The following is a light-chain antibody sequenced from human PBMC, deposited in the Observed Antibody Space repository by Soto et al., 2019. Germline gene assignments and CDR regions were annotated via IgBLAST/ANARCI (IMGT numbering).Light chain of an antibody. CDR2: AAS. J-gene: IGKJ1*01. Sequence: DIQMTQSPSSLSASVGDRVTITCRASQSISSYLNWYQQKPGKAPKLLIYAASSLQSGVPSRFSGSGSGTDFTLTISSLQPEDFATYYRQQSHSTPLTFGQGTKVDIK. V-gene: IGKV1-39*01. CDR1: QSISSY. CDR3: QQSHSTPLT.